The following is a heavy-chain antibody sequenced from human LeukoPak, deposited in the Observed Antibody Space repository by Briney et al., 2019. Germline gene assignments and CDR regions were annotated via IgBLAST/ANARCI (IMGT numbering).Heavy chain of an antibody. Sequence: GSLRLSCAASGFTFSSYAMSWVRQAPGRGLEWVSAISGSGGSTYYTDSVKGRFTISRDNSKNTLYLQMNSLRAEDTAVYYCARDGLKYYDFWSGYLPGYYYGMDVWGQGTTVTVSS. D-gene: IGHD3-3*01. V-gene: IGHV3-23*01. CDR3: ARDGLKYYDFWSGYLPGYYYGMDV. J-gene: IGHJ6*02. CDR2: ISGSGGST. CDR1: GFTFSSYA.